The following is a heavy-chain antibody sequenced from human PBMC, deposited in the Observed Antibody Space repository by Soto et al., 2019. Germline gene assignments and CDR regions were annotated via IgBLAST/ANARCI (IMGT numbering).Heavy chain of an antibody. CDR1: GFIFTDYS. CDR3: VRDDKWAFDY. V-gene: IGHV3-48*02. CDR2: VSRGSGDI. J-gene: IGHJ4*02. D-gene: IGHD2-8*01. Sequence: EVELVESGGGLVQPGGSLRLSCAASGFIFTDYSFNWVRQGPGKGLEWISYVSRGSGDISYADSVKGRFAISRDDAKNSLYLEMNSLRDEDTAVYYCVRDDKWAFDYWGQVTLVTVSS.